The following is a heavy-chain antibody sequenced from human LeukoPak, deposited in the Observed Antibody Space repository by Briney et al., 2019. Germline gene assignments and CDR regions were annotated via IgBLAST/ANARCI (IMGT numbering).Heavy chain of an antibody. D-gene: IGHD1-14*01. CDR3: ATSPNQDRDY. J-gene: IGHJ4*02. CDR1: GGSIRSGSCY. V-gene: IGHV4-31*01. Sequence: SETLSLTLTVSGGSIRSGSCYWSWIPQHPGKGLEWIGYIYYSGGTYDNPSLKGQVTMSVDMSQNQFPLKVSSVTAADTAVYYCATSPNQDRDYWGEGTRVSV. CDR2: IYYSGGT.